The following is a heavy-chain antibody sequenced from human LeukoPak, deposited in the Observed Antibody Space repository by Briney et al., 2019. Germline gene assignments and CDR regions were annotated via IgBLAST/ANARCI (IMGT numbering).Heavy chain of an antibody. CDR2: IYYSGST. Sequence: PSETLSLTCTVSGGSISSSSYSWGWIRQPPGKGLEWIGSIYYSGSTYYNPSLKSRVTISVDTSKNQFSLKLSSVTAADTAVYYCASLQGDVTIAVAGTFDYWGQGTLVTVSS. J-gene: IGHJ4*02. CDR3: ASLQGDVTIAVAGTFDY. D-gene: IGHD6-19*01. V-gene: IGHV4-39*01. CDR1: GGSISSSSYS.